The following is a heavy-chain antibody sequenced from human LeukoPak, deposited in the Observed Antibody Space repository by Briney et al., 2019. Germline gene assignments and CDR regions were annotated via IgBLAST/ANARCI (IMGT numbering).Heavy chain of an antibody. CDR3: ARQEILWFGESGWFDP. CDR1: GGSISSSSYY. D-gene: IGHD3-10*01. CDR2: IYYSGST. J-gene: IGHJ5*02. Sequence: SETLSLTCTVSGGSISSSSYYWGWIRQPPGKGLEWVGSIYYSGSTYYNPSLKSRVTISVDTSKNQFSLKLSSVTAADTAVYYCARQEILWFGESGWFDPWGQGPLVPVSS. V-gene: IGHV4-39*01.